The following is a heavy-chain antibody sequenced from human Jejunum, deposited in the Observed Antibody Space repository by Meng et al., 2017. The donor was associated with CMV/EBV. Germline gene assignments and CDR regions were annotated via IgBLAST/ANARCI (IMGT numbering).Heavy chain of an antibody. Sequence: GRLQGSGPGLVKPSQTLSLTCTVSGGSISSGDYFWSWIRQPPGKGLEWIGYIYYSGSTYYNPSLKSRVTISVDMSKNQFSLKLNSVTAADTAVYYCATRTPESGGYYYGVFDYWGQGTLVTVSS. CDR1: GGSISSGDYF. CDR3: ATRTPESGGYYYGVFDY. V-gene: IGHV4-30-4*08. J-gene: IGHJ4*02. CDR2: IYYSGST. D-gene: IGHD3-22*01.